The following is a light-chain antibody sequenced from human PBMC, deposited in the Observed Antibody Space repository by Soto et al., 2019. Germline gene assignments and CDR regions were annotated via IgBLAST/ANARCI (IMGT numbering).Light chain of an antibody. CDR2: GTS. V-gene: IGKV3-20*01. CDR1: QSLSVSY. Sequence: EIVLTQSPGTLSLSPGDRATLSCRASQSLSVSYIAWYQQRPGQAPRLLIYGTSTRATGIPDRFSGSGSGTDFTLDISRLEPEDFAVYYCHQFGDSPQTFGQGTTVEI. J-gene: IGKJ1*01. CDR3: HQFGDSPQT.